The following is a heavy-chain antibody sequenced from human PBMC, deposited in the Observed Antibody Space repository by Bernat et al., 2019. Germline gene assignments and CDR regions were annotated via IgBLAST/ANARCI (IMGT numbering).Heavy chain of an antibody. CDR2: IYHSGSA. CDR1: GDSITTYY. V-gene: IGHV4-59*08. Sequence: QVQLQESGPGLVKPSETLSLTCTVSGDSITTYYWSWIRQPPGKGLEYIGYIYHSGSANYNPSLKSRVTISVDTSKNQFSLKLSSVTAADTAAYYCARIHYYGSGTIPPYFDYWGQGTLVTVSS. J-gene: IGHJ4*02. D-gene: IGHD3-10*01. CDR3: ARIHYYGSGTIPPYFDY.